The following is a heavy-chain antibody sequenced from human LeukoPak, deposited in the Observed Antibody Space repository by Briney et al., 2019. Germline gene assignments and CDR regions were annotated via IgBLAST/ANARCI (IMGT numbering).Heavy chain of an antibody. J-gene: IGHJ2*01. CDR2: IYHSGST. CDR3: ASSPGYCSGGSCYSHWYFDL. Sequence: SETLSLTCAVSGGSISIGGYSWSWIRQPPGKGLEWIGYIYHSGSTYYNPSLKSRVTISVDRSKNQFSLKLSSVTAADTAVYYCASSPGYCSGGSCYSHWYFDLWGRGTLVTVSS. V-gene: IGHV4-30-2*01. D-gene: IGHD2-15*01. CDR1: GGSISIGGYS.